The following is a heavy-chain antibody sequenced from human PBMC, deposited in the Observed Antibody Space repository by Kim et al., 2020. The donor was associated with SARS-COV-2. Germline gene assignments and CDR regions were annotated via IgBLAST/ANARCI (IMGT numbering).Heavy chain of an antibody. CDR2: IYYSGST. J-gene: IGHJ4*02. D-gene: IGHD3-3*01. CDR1: GGSISSYY. V-gene: IGHV4-59*01. Sequence: SETLSLTCTVSGGSISSYYWSWIRQPPGKGLEWIGYIYYSGSTNYNPSLKSRVTISVDTSKNQFSLKLSSVTAADTAVYYCARGGFWSGYYTGDYWGQGTLVTVSS. CDR3: ARGGFWSGYYTGDY.